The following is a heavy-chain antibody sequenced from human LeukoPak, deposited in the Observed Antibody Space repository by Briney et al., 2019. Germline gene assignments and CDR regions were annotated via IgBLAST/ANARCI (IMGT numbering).Heavy chain of an antibody. CDR3: ARGIGAGGLNWFDP. Sequence: GASVKVSCKASGGTFSSYAISWVRQAPGQGLEWMGGIIPIFGKANYARKLQGRVTITADESTSTAYMELSSLRSEDTAGYYCARGIGAGGLNWFDPWGQGTLVTVSS. CDR1: GGTFSSYA. J-gene: IGHJ5*02. CDR2: IIPIFGKA. D-gene: IGHD3-3*01. V-gene: IGHV1-69*01.